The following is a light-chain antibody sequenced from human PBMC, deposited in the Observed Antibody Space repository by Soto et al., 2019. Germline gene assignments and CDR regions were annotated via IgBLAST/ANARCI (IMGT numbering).Light chain of an antibody. Sequence: EIVLTHSPGTLSLSPGEIATLSCRASQSVSSSYLAWYQQKPGQAPRLLIYGASSRATGIPDRFSGSGSGTDFTLTISRLEPEDFAVYYCQQYGSSPSPFGGGTKVDIK. CDR2: GAS. V-gene: IGKV3-20*01. J-gene: IGKJ4*01. CDR1: QSVSSSY. CDR3: QQYGSSPSP.